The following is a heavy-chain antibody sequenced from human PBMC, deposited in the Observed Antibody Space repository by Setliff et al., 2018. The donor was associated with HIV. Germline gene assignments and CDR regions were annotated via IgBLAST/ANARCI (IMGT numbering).Heavy chain of an antibody. Sequence: SETLSLTCTVSGGSISGFYWSWFRQPAGKGLEWIGRIYASIKSANYNPSLKSRITMSVDTSENQLSLRLSSVTSADTAVYYCARGGLRVRGAIDSFDYWGQGTLVTVSS. CDR3: ARGGLRVRGAIDSFDY. D-gene: IGHD3-10*01. V-gene: IGHV4-4*07. J-gene: IGHJ4*02. CDR1: GGSISGFY. CDR2: IYASIKSA.